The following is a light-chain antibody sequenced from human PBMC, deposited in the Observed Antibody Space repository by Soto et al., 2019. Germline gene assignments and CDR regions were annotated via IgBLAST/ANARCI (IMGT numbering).Light chain of an antibody. CDR3: CSYGGSGTSGV. CDR1: SSDVGSYNL. V-gene: IGLV2-23*01. Sequence: QSALTQPASVSGSPGQSITISCTGTSSDVGSYNLVSWYQQYPGKAPKLMIYEGSKRPSGVSNRFSGSKSGNTASLTISGFQGEEGGEYFCCSYGGSGTSGVFGGGTKLTVL. J-gene: IGLJ3*02. CDR2: EGS.